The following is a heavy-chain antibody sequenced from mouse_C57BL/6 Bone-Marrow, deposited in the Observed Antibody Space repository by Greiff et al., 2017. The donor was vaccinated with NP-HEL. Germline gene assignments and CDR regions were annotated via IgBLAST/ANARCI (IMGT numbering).Heavy chain of an antibody. CDR2: IDPSDSYT. V-gene: IGHV1-59*01. J-gene: IGHJ1*03. CDR1: GYTFTSYW. Sequence: QVQLQQPGAELVRPGTSVKLSCKASGYTFTSYWMHWVKQRPGQGLEWIGVIDPSDSYTNYNQKFKGKATLTVDTSSITAYMQLSSLTSEDSAVYYCARGGSWYFDVWGTGTTVTVSS. CDR3: ARGGSWYFDV.